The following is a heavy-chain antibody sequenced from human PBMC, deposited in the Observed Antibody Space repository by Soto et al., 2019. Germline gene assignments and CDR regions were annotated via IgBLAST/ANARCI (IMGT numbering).Heavy chain of an antibody. CDR1: GYTFTSYW. D-gene: IGHD5-18*01. CDR3: AATGYTYGYHFDN. Sequence: PGESLKISCKASGYTFTSYWITWVRQMPGRGLEWMGRIDPSDSSTNYSPSFQGHVTISTDKSTTTAHLQWSSLKVSDTAMYYCAATGYTYGYHFDNWGQGTQVTVSS. V-gene: IGHV5-10-1*01. CDR2: IDPSDSST. J-gene: IGHJ4*02.